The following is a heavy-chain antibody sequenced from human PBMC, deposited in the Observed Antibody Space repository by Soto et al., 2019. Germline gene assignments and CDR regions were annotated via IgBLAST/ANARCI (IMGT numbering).Heavy chain of an antibody. CDR2: ISYDGSNK. J-gene: IGHJ3*02. D-gene: IGHD5-12*01. Sequence: GGSLRLSCAASGFTFSSYAMHWVRQAPGKGLEWVAVISYDGSNKYYADSVKGRFTISRDNSKNTLYLQMNSLRAEDTAVYYCARDLLPEMATISFLDAFDIWGQGTMVTVSS. CDR1: GFTFSSYA. V-gene: IGHV3-30-3*01. CDR3: ARDLLPEMATISFLDAFDI.